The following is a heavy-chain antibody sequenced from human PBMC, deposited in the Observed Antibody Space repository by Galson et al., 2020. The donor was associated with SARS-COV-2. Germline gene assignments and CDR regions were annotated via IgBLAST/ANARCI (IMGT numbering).Heavy chain of an antibody. Sequence: ETSETLSLTCTVSGGSISSGGYYWSWIRQHPGKGLEWTGYIYYSGSTYYNPSLKSRVTISVDTSKNQFSLKLSSVTAADTAVYYCARARIVVVINAFDIWGQGTMVTVSS. CDR1: GGSISSGGYY. V-gene: IGHV4-31*03. CDR2: IYYSGST. D-gene: IGHD3-22*01. J-gene: IGHJ3*02. CDR3: ARARIVVVINAFDI.